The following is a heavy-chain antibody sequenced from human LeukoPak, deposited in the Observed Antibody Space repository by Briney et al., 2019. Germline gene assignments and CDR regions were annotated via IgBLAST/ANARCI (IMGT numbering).Heavy chain of an antibody. D-gene: IGHD1-1*01. CDR3: TRELNWNDAFDI. J-gene: IGHJ3*02. V-gene: IGHV6-1*01. CDR1: GDSVSSNGAA. CDR2: TYYRSKWYN. Sequence: SQTRSLACAISGDSVSSNGAAWNWIRQSPSRGLEWLGRTYYRSKWYNDYAVFVKSRITINPDTSKNQFSLQLNSVSPEDTAVYYCTRELNWNDAFDIWGQGTMVTVSS.